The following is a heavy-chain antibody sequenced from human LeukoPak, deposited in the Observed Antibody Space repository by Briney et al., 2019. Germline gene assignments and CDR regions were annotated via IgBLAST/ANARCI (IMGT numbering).Heavy chain of an antibody. CDR3: ARDPTVVTPEAVDI. D-gene: IGHD4-23*01. Sequence: SETQSLTCTVSGGSISISGYYWAWIRQPPGKGPEWIGSIFYTGTTYYNPSLRSRVTISVDTSKNQFSLKLRSVTAADTAVYYCARDPTVVTPEAVDIWGQGTKVTVSS. V-gene: IGHV4-39*07. CDR1: GGSISISGYY. J-gene: IGHJ3*02. CDR2: IFYTGTT.